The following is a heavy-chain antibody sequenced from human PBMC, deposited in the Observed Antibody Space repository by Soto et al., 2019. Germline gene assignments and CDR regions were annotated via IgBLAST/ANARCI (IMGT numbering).Heavy chain of an antibody. J-gene: IGHJ5*01. V-gene: IGHV4-30-4*01. CDR2: IYYSGST. Sequence: PSETLSLTCTVSGGSISSGDSYWSWIRQPPGKGLEWIGYIYYSGSTYYNPSLKSRVTISVDTSKNQFSLKLSSVTAADTAVYYCARERPDGSRLDPWGQGTLVTVSS. CDR3: ARERPDGSRLDP. CDR1: GGSISSGDSY. D-gene: IGHD6-13*01.